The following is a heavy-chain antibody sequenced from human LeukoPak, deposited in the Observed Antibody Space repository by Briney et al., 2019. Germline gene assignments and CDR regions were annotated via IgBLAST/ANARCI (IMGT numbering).Heavy chain of an antibody. Sequence: GGSLRLSCAASGFTFRSYSMHWVRQAPGKGLEWVSYISSTSSTIYYADSVKGRFTISRDNAKNSLYLQMNSLRDDDTAVDYSARAAPYYYDSSGYSAFDSWGQGTMVTVSA. D-gene: IGHD3-22*01. V-gene: IGHV3-48*02. CDR3: ARAAPYYYDSSGYSAFDS. CDR2: ISSTSSTI. CDR1: GFTFRSYS. J-gene: IGHJ3*02.